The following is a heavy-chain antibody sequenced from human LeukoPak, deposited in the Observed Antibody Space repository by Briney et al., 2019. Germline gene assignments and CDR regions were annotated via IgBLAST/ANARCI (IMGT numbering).Heavy chain of an antibody. J-gene: IGHJ4*02. V-gene: IGHV1-2*02. CDR2: INPNSGGT. CDR1: GYTFTGYY. D-gene: IGHD3-16*02. Sequence: ASVKVSCKASGYTFTGYYMHWVRQAPGQGLEWMGWINPNSGGTNYAQKFQGRVTMTRDTSISTAYMELSRLRSDDTAVYYCARALIRYDYVWGSYRPGDYWGQGTLVTVSS. CDR3: ARALIRYDYVWGSYRPGDY.